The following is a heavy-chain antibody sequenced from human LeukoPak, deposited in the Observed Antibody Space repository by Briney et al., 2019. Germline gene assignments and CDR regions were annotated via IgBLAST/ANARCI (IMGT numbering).Heavy chain of an antibody. J-gene: IGHJ3*01. Sequence: GGSLRLSFAASGFTFSSYSINWFRKAPGKGLEWVSYISSSSSTIYYADSVKGRFTISRDNAKNSLYLQMNSLRAEDTAVYYCAGFWSGLEPNWGQGTMVTVSS. CDR1: GFTFSSYS. D-gene: IGHD3-3*01. CDR2: ISSSSSTI. CDR3: AGFWSGLEPN. V-gene: IGHV3-48*01.